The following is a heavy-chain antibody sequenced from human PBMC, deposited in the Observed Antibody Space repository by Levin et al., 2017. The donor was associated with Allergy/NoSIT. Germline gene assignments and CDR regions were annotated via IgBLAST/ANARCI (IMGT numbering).Heavy chain of an antibody. J-gene: IGHJ4*02. Sequence: SCAASGFTFSSYAMHWVRQAPGKGLEWVAVISYDGSNKYYADSVKGRFTISRDNSKNTLYLQMNSLRAEDTAVYYCAREYCTNGVCYIYYFDYWGQGTLVTVSS. D-gene: IGHD2-8*01. CDR1: GFTFSSYA. CDR3: AREYCTNGVCYIYYFDY. CDR2: ISYDGSNK. V-gene: IGHV3-30-3*01.